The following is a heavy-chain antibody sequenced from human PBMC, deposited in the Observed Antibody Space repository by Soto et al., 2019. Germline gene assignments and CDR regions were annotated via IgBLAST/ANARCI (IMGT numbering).Heavy chain of an antibody. CDR3: ASARYDY. D-gene: IGHD6-6*01. CDR1: GGSFTPKY. J-gene: IGHJ4*01. CDR2: INHDGNT. V-gene: IGHV4-34*01. Sequence: SETLSLTCGVFGGSFTPKYWTWIRQPPGKGLEWIGEINHDGNTNYSPSLKSRVTISVDTSKNQFSLRLTSVTAADTAVYYCASARYDYWGHGTLVTVSS.